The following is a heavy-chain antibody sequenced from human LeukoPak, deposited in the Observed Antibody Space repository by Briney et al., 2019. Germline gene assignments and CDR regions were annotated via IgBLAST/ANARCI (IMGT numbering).Heavy chain of an antibody. V-gene: IGHV3-30-3*01. J-gene: IGHJ6*02. CDR3: ARGRGYSGYDGMDV. Sequence: PGGSLRLSCGASGFTFSSYVMYWVRQAPGKGLEWVAVISYDGSNKYYADSVKGRFTISRDNSKNTLYLQMNSLRAEDTAVYYCARGRGYSGYDGMDVWGQGTTVTVSS. CDR1: GFTFSSYV. D-gene: IGHD5-12*01. CDR2: ISYDGSNK.